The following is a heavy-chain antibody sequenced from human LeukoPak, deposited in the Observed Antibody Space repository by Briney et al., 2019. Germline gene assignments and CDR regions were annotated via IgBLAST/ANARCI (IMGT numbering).Heavy chain of an antibody. CDR3: ARGLGTVTTLNYYVAD. Sequence: ASVKVSCKASGYTFTDYYMHWVRKAPGQVLEWMGWINPNSGGANYARKFQGRVTMTRDTSISTVFLEVSRLRSDDTAVYYCARGLGTVTTLNYYVADWGQGTLVTVSS. CDR1: GYTFTDYY. J-gene: IGHJ4*02. V-gene: IGHV1-2*02. CDR2: INPNSGGA. D-gene: IGHD4-17*01.